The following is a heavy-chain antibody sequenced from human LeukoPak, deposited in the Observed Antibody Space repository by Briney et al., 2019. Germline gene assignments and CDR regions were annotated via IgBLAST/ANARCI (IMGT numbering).Heavy chain of an antibody. D-gene: IGHD1-1*01. CDR3: ARGGGPRTHSNWFDP. CDR2: IYYSGST. CDR1: GGSISSSSYY. V-gene: IGHV4-39*07. J-gene: IGHJ5*02. Sequence: SETLSLTCTVSGGSISSSSYYWGWIRQPPGKGLEWIGSIYYSGSTYYNPSLKSRVTISVDTSKNQFSLKLSSVTAADTAVYYCARGGGPRTHSNWFDPWGQGTLVTVSS.